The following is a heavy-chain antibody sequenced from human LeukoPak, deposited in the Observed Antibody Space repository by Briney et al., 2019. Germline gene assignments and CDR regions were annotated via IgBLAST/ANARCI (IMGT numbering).Heavy chain of an antibody. J-gene: IGHJ4*02. CDR1: GGSISSGSYY. CDR3: AEGATYYDYVWGSYRYTPFDY. V-gene: IGHV4-61*02. Sequence: SQTLSLTCTISGGSISSGSYYWSWIRQPAGKGLEWIGRIYTSGTTNYNPSLKSRVTISVDTSKNQFSLQLSSVTAADTAVYYCAEGATYYDYVWGSYRYTPFDYWGQGTLVTVSS. CDR2: IYTSGTT. D-gene: IGHD3-16*02.